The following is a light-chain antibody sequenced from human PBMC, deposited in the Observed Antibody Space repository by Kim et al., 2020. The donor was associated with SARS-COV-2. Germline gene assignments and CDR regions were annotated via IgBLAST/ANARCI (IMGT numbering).Light chain of an antibody. J-gene: IGKJ2*01. CDR2: GAS. Sequence: RSVSPAESATLASRASESVNSNLGWYQQKPGHAPRLLIYGASARATGIPARFSGSGSGTEFTLAISSLQSEDFAVYYSQQYNNWYTFGQGTKLEI. CDR1: ESVNSN. V-gene: IGKV3-15*01. CDR3: QQYNNWYT.